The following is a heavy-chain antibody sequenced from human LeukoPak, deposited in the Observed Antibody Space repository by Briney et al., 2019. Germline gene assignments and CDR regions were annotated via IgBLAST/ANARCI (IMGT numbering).Heavy chain of an antibody. V-gene: IGHV4-39*01. D-gene: IGHD6-19*01. J-gene: IGHJ3*02. CDR2: IYYNGNT. Sequence: EASETLSLTCNVSGGSIGGHTFYWDWIRQPPGKGLEWIATIYYNGNTFYNPSLKSRVAISIDMSKSQFFLDLTSVSAADTAVYYCARLTALAGHRGAFDIWGPGTLVTVSS. CDR1: GGSIGGHTFY. CDR3: ARLTALAGHRGAFDI.